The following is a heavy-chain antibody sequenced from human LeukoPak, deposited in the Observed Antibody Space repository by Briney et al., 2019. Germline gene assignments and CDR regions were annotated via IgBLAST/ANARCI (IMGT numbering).Heavy chain of an antibody. J-gene: IGHJ5*02. CDR3: ARDTYYYGSGSYLAFDP. CDR2: IYYSGST. V-gene: IGHV4-59*01. Sequence: SETLSLTCTVSGGSISSYYWSWIRQPPGKGLEWIGYIYYSGSTNYNPSLKSRVTISVDTSKNQFSLKLSSVTAADTAVYYCARDTYYYGSGSYLAFDPWGQGTLVTVSS. D-gene: IGHD3-10*01. CDR1: GGSISSYY.